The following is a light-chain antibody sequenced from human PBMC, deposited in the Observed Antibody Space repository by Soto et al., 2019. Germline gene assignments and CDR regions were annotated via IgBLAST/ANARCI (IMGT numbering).Light chain of an antibody. CDR2: HAS. J-gene: IGKJ4*01. CDR1: QSVYSN. CDR3: QQYTTSPLT. Sequence: EIVMTQSPATLSLSPGERATLSCRASQSVYSNLAWYQQKPGQAPRLLIYHASTRATGIPARFSGGGSGTEFTLTISSLQSEDFAVYYCQQYTTSPLTFGGGTKVEIK. V-gene: IGKV3-15*01.